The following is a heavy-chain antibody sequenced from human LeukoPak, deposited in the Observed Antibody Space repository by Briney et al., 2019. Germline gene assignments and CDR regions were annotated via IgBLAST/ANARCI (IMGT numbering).Heavy chain of an antibody. CDR3: ARAYSSSWYTGYYYYMDV. CDR1: GGTFSSYA. D-gene: IGHD6-13*01. J-gene: IGHJ6*03. V-gene: IGHV1-69*13. Sequence: SVKVSCKASGGTFSSYAISWVRQAPGQGLEWMGGIIPIFGTANYAQKFQGRVTITADESTSTAYMELSSLRSVDTAVYYCARAYSSSWYTGYYYYMDVWGKGTTVTVSS. CDR2: IIPIFGTA.